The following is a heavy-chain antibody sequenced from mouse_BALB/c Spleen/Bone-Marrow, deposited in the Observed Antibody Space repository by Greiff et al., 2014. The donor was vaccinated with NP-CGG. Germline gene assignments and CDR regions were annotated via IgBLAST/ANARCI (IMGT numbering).Heavy chain of an antibody. J-gene: IGHJ3*01. V-gene: IGHV5-2*01. CDR3: ARRGDYDWFAY. Sequence: VQLQQPGGGLVQPGESLKLSCESNEYEFPSHDMSWVRKTPEKRPELVAAINSDGGSTYYPDTMERRFIISRDNTKKTLYLQMSSLRSEDTALYYCARRGDYDWFAYWGQGTQVTVSA. CDR2: INSDGGST. D-gene: IGHD2-4*01. CDR1: EYEFPSHD.